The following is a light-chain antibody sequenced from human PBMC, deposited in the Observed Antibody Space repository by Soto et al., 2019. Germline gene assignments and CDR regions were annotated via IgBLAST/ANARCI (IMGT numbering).Light chain of an antibody. CDR3: HLYGSSWT. V-gene: IGKV3-20*01. CDR2: STF. J-gene: IGKJ1*01. Sequence: EIVLTQSPGTLSLSPGERATLSCRASQSDSSRFLAWYQQKPGQAPRLLIHSTFRRDTGIPDRFSGSGSGTDFTLTISRLEPEDYAVYYCHLYGSSWTFGQGTKVEIK. CDR1: QSDSSRF.